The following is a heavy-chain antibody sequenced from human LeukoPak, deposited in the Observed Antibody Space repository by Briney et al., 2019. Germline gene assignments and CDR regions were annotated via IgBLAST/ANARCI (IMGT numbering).Heavy chain of an antibody. Sequence: AETLSLTCTVSGDSISSNYWSWLRQPPGKGREWIGYIFYSESTNYNPSLKSRVTISVDTSKNQFSLKLSSVTAADTAVYYCARARITMIVNALDLWGRGTLVTVSS. V-gene: IGHV4-59*01. CDR2: IFYSEST. CDR1: GDSISSNY. D-gene: IGHD3-22*01. CDR3: ARARITMIVNALDL. J-gene: IGHJ2*01.